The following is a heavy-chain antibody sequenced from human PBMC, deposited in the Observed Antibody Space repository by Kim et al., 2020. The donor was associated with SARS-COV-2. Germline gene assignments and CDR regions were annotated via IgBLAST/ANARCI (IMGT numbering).Heavy chain of an antibody. CDR2: NS. CDR3: ARRLRPHMDV. D-gene: IGHD4-17*01. Sequence: NSAYAHKFPGRVTMTRNTSMSAAYMELSSLRSEDTAVYYCARRLRPHMDVWGQGTTVTVSS. J-gene: IGHJ6*02. V-gene: IGHV1-8*01.